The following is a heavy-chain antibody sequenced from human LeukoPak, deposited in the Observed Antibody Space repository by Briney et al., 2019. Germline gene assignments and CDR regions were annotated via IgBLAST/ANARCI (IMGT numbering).Heavy chain of an antibody. V-gene: IGHV3-30*04. D-gene: IGHD2-2*01. Sequence: GGSLRLSCAASGFTFSTYAIHWVRQAPGKGLEWVAVISFDGVNTFYADSVKGRFTISRDNSNNTVYLRMNNLRPEDTAVFYCARGQGYESYYYMDVWGKGTTVSVSS. CDR1: GFTFSTYA. CDR3: ARGQGYESYYYMDV. J-gene: IGHJ6*03. CDR2: ISFDGVNT.